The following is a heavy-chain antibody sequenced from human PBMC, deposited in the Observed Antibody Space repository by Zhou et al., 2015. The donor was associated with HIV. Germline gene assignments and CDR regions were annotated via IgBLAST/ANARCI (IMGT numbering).Heavy chain of an antibody. V-gene: IGHV3-23*01. D-gene: IGHD3-16*01. CDR1: GFTFKNYA. CDR3: ARDRTQTFRGWYLDI. Sequence: EVQLLESGGRLLQTGGSLRLSCAASGFTFKNYAMGWVRQAPGKGLEWVSDINGGGDSRHYADSVKGRHIISRDNAKNTLYLQMNSLRADDTAVYHCARDRTQTFRGWYLDIWGRGTLVTVSS. J-gene: IGHJ2*01. CDR2: INGGGDSR.